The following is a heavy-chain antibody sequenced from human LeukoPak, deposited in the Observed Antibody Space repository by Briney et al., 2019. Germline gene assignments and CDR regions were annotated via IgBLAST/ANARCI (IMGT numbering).Heavy chain of an antibody. CDR1: GFTFSSYG. CDR3: AKAKGGINVPLDY. Sequence: GGSLRLSCAASGFTFSSYGMHWVRQAPGKGLEWVAVIWYDGSNKYYADSVKGRFTISRDNSKNTLYLQMNSLRAEDTAVYYCAKAKGGINVPLDYWGQGTLVTVSS. V-gene: IGHV3-33*06. D-gene: IGHD3-16*01. CDR2: IWYDGSNK. J-gene: IGHJ4*02.